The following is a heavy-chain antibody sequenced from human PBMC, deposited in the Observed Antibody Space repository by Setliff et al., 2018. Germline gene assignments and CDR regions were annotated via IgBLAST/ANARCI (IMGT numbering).Heavy chain of an antibody. D-gene: IGHD3-3*02. V-gene: IGHV3-30*03. CDR1: GFTFSSYG. Sequence: GGSLRLSCAASGFTFSSYGMHWVRQAPGKGLERVAVISYDGSNKYYADSVKGRFTISRDNSKNTLYLQMNSLRAEDTAVYYCARDLTASFFDYWGQGTLVTVSS. J-gene: IGHJ4*02. CDR2: ISYDGSNK. CDR3: ARDLTASFFDY.